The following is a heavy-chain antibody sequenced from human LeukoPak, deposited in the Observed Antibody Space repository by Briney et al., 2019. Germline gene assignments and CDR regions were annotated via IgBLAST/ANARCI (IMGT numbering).Heavy chain of an antibody. Sequence: ASVKVSCKASGYTFTGYHMHWVRQAPGQGLEWMGWISAYNGNTNYAQKLQGRVTMTTDTSTSTAYMELRSLRSDDTAVYYCARDVLLWFGELLDYYYYYGMDVWGQGTTVTVSS. D-gene: IGHD3-10*01. CDR1: GYTFTGYH. V-gene: IGHV1-18*04. CDR2: ISAYNGNT. CDR3: ARDVLLWFGELLDYYYYYGMDV. J-gene: IGHJ6*02.